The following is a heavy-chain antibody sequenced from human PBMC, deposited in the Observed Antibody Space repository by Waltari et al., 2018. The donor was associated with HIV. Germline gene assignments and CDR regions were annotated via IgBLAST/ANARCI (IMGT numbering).Heavy chain of an antibody. V-gene: IGHV1-2*02. J-gene: IGHJ6*02. Sequence: QVQLVQSGAEVKKPGASVKVSCKASGYTFTGHYMHWVRQAPGQGLEWMGGINPNRGGTNYAQRLQGRVTMTRDTSISTAYMELSRLRSDDTALYYCARDRARTTDYYYYGMDVWGQGTTVTVSS. CDR3: ARDRARTTDYYYYGMDV. CDR1: GYTFTGHY. CDR2: INPNRGGT. D-gene: IGHD1-7*01.